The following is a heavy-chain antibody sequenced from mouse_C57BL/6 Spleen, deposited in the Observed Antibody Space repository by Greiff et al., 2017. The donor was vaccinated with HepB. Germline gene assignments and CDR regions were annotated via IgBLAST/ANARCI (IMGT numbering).Heavy chain of an antibody. CDR3: ARTTVL. Sequence: EVQLQQSGPELVKPGASVKISCKASGYTFTDYYMNWVKQSHGKSLEWIGDINPNNGGTSYNQKFKGKATLTVDKSSSTAYMELRSLTSEDSAVYYCARTTVLWGQGTTLTVSS. CDR1: GYTFTDYY. D-gene: IGHD1-1*01. CDR2: INPNNGGT. J-gene: IGHJ2*01. V-gene: IGHV1-26*01.